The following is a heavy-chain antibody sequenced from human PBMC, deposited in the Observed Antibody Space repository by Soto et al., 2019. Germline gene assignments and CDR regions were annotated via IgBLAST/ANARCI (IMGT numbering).Heavy chain of an antibody. J-gene: IGHJ4*02. V-gene: IGHV1-69*12. CDR2: IIPMFGTA. Sequence: QVQLVQSGAEVKKPESSVKVSCKAPGGTFSTYAISWVRQAPGQGLEWMGGIIPMFGTANYGQGFQDRVTITADAATHTGDMELRSLRSEDTAVYFCASGIQLWLRRINNGYSGWGQGTLVTVSS. CDR1: GGTFSTYA. CDR3: ASGIQLWLRRINNGYSG. D-gene: IGHD5-12*01.